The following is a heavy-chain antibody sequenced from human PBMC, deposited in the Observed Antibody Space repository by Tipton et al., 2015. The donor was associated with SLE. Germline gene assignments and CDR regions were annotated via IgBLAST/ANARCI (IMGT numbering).Heavy chain of an antibody. CDR2: IYYSGST. CDR1: GGSISSHY. D-gene: IGHD3-16*01. Sequence: SLTCTVSGGSISSHYWSWIRQPPGKGLEWIGYIYYSGSTNYNPSLKSRVTISVDTSKNQFSLKLSSVTAADTAVYYCAREGGGEGNYWGQGTLVTVSS. J-gene: IGHJ4*02. V-gene: IGHV4-59*11. CDR3: AREGGGEGNY.